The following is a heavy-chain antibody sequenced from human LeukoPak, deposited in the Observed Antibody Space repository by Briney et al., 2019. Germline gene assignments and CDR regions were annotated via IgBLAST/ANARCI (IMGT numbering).Heavy chain of an antibody. J-gene: IGHJ4*02. D-gene: IGHD2-2*01. Sequence: GGSLRLSCAVSGFAFGSEAMSWVRQSPARGLEWVASISPGGGTTYYADYVKGRFTISRDNAKNSLYLQMNSLRAEDTAVYYCARVRRYCSSTSCGSLDYWGQGTLVTVSS. CDR2: ISPGGGTT. CDR1: GFAFGSEA. V-gene: IGHV3-23*01. CDR3: ARVRRYCSSTSCGSLDY.